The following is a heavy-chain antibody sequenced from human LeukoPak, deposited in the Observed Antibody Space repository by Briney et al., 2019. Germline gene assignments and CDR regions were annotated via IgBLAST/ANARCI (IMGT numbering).Heavy chain of an antibody. V-gene: IGHV1-18*01. J-gene: IGHJ4*02. CDR3: ARAMVRGVPLGLPDDY. CDR2: ISAYNGNT. CDR1: GYTFTSYG. Sequence: GASVKVSCKASGYTFTSYGISWVRQAPGQGLEWMGWISAYNGNTNYAQKLQGRVTMTTDTSTSTAYVELRSLRSDDTAVYYCARAMVRGVPLGLPDDYWGQGTLVTVSS. D-gene: IGHD3-10*01.